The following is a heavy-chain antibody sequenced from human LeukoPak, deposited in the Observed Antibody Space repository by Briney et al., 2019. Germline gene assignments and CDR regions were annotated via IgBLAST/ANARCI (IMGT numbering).Heavy chain of an antibody. J-gene: IGHJ4*02. Sequence: GGSLRLSCAASGFTFSTYWMSWVRQAPGEGLEWVSVIYSGGGTYYADSVKGRFTISRDNSKNTLYLQMNSLRAEDTAVYYCARGVDLDYWGQGTLVTVSS. CDR3: ARGVDLDY. V-gene: IGHV3-66*01. CDR1: GFTFSTYW. D-gene: IGHD3/OR15-3a*01. CDR2: IYSGGGT.